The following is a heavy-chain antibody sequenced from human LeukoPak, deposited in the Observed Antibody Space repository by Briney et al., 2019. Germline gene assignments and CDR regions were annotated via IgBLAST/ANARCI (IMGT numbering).Heavy chain of an antibody. CDR3: AKDLDGGGAIYDSSGFDY. J-gene: IGHJ4*02. CDR2: ISWNSGSI. V-gene: IGHV3-9*03. Sequence: GGSLRLSCAASGFTFDDYAMHWVRHAPGKGVEWVSGISWNSGSIGYADSVKGRFTISRDNAKNSLYLQMNSLRAEDMALYYCAKDLDGGGAIYDSSGFDYWGQGTLVTVSS. CDR1: GFTFDDYA. D-gene: IGHD3-22*01.